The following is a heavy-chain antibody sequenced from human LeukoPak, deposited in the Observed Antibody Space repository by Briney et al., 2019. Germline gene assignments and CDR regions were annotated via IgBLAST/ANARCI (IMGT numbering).Heavy chain of an antibody. D-gene: IGHD1-26*01. CDR3: AKVASQWGIVGATTGYFDY. CDR1: GFTFSSYA. CDR2: ISASGGST. V-gene: IGHV3-23*01. Sequence: GGSLRLSCAASGFTFSSYAMSWVRQAPGKGLEWVSAISASGGSTYYADSVKGRFTISRDNSKNTLYLQMNSLRAEDTAVYYCAKVASQWGIVGATTGYFDYWGQGTLVTVSS. J-gene: IGHJ4*02.